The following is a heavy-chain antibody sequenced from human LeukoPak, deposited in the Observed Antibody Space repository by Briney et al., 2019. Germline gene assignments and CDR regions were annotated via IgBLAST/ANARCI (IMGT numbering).Heavy chain of an antibody. CDR2: IKPDGSET. J-gene: IGHJ4*02. V-gene: IGHV3-7*01. CDR1: GFPFKGYW. Sequence: PVGSLRLSCVASGFPFKGYWMTWVRQSPGKGLDWVANIKPDGSETNYLDSVKGRFTISRDNARDSLFLEMNNLRVDDTAVYYCARDGGELWPLDEWGQGILVTVSS. CDR3: ARDGGELWPLDE. D-gene: IGHD3-10*01.